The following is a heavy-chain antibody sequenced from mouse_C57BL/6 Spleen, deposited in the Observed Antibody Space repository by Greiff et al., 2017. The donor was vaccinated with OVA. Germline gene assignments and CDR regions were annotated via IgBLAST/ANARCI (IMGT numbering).Heavy chain of an antibody. Sequence: QVQLKESGPGLVQPSQSLSITCTVSGFSLTSYGVHWVRQSPGKGLEWLGVIWSGGSTDCNAAFISRLSISKDNSKSQVFFKMNSLQADDTAIYYCARNWDEAMDYWGQGTSVTVSS. CDR1: GFSLTSYG. CDR2: IWSGGST. V-gene: IGHV2-2*01. CDR3: ARNWDEAMDY. J-gene: IGHJ4*01. D-gene: IGHD4-1*01.